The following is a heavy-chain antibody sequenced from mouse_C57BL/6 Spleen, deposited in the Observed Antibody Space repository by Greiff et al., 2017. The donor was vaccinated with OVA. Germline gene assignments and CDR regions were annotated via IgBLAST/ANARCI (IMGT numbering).Heavy chain of an antibody. D-gene: IGHD1-1*01. Sequence: EVQLVESGGGLVKPGGSLKLSCAASGFTFSSYAMSWVRQTPEKRLEWVATISDGGSYTYYPDNVKGRFTISRDNAKNNLYLQMSHLKSEDTAMYYCARRFTTVVATYFDYWGQGTTLTVSS. CDR3: ARRFTTVVATYFDY. CDR1: GFTFSSYA. CDR2: ISDGGSYT. V-gene: IGHV5-4*01. J-gene: IGHJ2*01.